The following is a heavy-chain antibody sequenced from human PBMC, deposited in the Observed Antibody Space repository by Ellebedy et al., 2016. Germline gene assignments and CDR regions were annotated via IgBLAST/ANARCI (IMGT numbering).Heavy chain of an antibody. CDR1: GGSISSSNW. J-gene: IGHJ5*02. Sequence: SETLSLTXAVSGGSISSSNWWSWVRQPPGKGLEWIGEIYHSGSTNYNPSLKSRVTISVDTSKNQFSLKLSSVTAADTAVYYCARAASDIVVVVAATISDGGWFDPWGQGTLVTVSS. CDR2: IYHSGST. CDR3: ARAASDIVVVVAATISDGGWFDP. V-gene: IGHV4-4*02. D-gene: IGHD2-15*01.